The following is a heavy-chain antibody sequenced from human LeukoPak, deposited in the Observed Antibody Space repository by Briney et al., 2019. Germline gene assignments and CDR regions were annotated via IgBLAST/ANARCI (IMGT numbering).Heavy chain of an antibody. D-gene: IGHD7-27*01. CDR1: GFTFSSYS. V-gene: IGHV3-21*01. Sequence: GGSLRLSCAASGFTFSSYSMNWVRQAPGKGLEWVSSISSSSSYIYYADSVKGRFTISRDNAKNSLYLQMNSLRAEDTAVYYCARLAGTLYYYYYMDVWGKGTTVTVSS. CDR2: ISSSSSYI. J-gene: IGHJ6*03. CDR3: ARLAGTLYYYYYMDV.